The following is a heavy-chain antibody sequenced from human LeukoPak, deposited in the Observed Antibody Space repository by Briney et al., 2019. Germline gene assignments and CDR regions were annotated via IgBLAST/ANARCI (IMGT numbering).Heavy chain of an antibody. CDR2: ISSSSNTI. CDR1: GFTFSNYN. V-gene: IGHV3-48*02. D-gene: IGHD6-13*01. J-gene: IGHJ4*02. Sequence: GGSLGLSCAASGFTFSNYNMNWVRQAPGMGLEWVSYISSSSNTIYYADSVKGRFTISRDNAKNSLYLQMNSLRDEDTAVYYCARRYSSSWTFDYWGQGTLVTVSS. CDR3: ARRYSSSWTFDY.